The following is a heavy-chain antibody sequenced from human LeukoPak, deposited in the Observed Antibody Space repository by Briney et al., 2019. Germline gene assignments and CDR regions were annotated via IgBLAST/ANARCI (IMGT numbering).Heavy chain of an antibody. CDR1: GYTLTGYY. CDR2: MNPNSGGT. V-gene: IGHV1-2*02. CDR3: ARDKLGLGELSLYDQ. D-gene: IGHD3-16*02. J-gene: IGHJ5*02. Sequence: APVKVSCKASGYTLTGYYMHWVRQAPGQGLEWMGWMNPNSGGTKYAQKFQGRVTMTRDTSISTAYMELSRLRSDDTAMYYCARDKLGLGELSLYDQWGQGTLVTVFS.